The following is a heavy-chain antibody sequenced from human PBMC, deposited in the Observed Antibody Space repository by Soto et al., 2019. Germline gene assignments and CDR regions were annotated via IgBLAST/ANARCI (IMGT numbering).Heavy chain of an antibody. Sequence: SETLSLTCAVYGGSFSGYYWSWIRQPPGKGLEWIGEINHSGSTNYNPSLKSRVTISVDTSKNQFSLKLSSVTAADTAVYYCARGFKSSSWSWGNYYYYGMDVWGQGTTVTSP. CDR3: ARGFKSSSWSWGNYYYYGMDV. V-gene: IGHV4-34*01. J-gene: IGHJ6*02. CDR2: INHSGST. CDR1: GGSFSGYY. D-gene: IGHD6-13*01.